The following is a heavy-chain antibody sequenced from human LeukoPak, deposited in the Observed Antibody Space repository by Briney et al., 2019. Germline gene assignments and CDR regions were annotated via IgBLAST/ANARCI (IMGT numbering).Heavy chain of an antibody. J-gene: IGHJ3*02. CDR1: GGSISSSNW. D-gene: IGHD6-13*01. V-gene: IGHV4-4*02. CDR3: ARRPRYSSSWPGYAFDI. Sequence: PSETLSLTCAVSGGSISSSNWWSWVRQPPGKGLEWIGEIYHSGSTNYNPSLKSRVTISVDKSKNQFSLKLSSVTAADTAVYYCARRPRYSSSWPGYAFDIWGQGTMVTVSS. CDR2: IYHSGST.